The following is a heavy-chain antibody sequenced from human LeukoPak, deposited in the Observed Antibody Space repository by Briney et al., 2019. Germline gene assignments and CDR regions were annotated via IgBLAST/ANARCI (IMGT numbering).Heavy chain of an antibody. D-gene: IGHD1-26*01. J-gene: IGHJ4*02. Sequence: PGRSLRLSCAASGFTFSSYGMHWVRQAPGKGLEWVAAIWYDGSNKYYADSVKGRFTIPRDNSKNTLYLQMNSLRAEDTAVYYCAKEVVGATRYFDYWGQGTLVTVSS. V-gene: IGHV3-33*06. CDR2: IWYDGSNK. CDR1: GFTFSSYG. CDR3: AKEVVGATRYFDY.